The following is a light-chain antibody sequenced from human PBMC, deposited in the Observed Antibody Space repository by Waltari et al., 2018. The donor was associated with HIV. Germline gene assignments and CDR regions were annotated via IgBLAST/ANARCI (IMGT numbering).Light chain of an antibody. V-gene: IGLV1-51*01. Sequence: QSVLTQPPSVSAAPGQKVTISCSGSNSNSGNNYVSCYQQLPGTAPKLLIYDNNKRPSGIPDRFSGSKSGTSATLGITGLQTGDEADYYCGTWDSSLSAGVFGGGTKLTVL. CDR3: GTWDSSLSAGV. J-gene: IGLJ2*01. CDR1: NSNSGNNY. CDR2: DNN.